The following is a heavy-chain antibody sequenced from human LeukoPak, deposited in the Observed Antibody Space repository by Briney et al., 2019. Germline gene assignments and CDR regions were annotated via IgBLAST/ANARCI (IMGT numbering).Heavy chain of an antibody. V-gene: IGHV4-34*01. Sequence: SETLSLTCGVHGGSFSDYSWSWIRQPPGKGLEWIGEINPSGSTTYNPSLKSRFTISVDTSKDQFSLKLTSVTAAGTAVYYCARLGVYTSSWYRYKYFDYWGQGTLVTVSS. CDR3: ARLGVYTSSWYRYKYFDY. D-gene: IGHD6-13*01. J-gene: IGHJ4*02. CDR1: GGSFSDYS. CDR2: INPSGST.